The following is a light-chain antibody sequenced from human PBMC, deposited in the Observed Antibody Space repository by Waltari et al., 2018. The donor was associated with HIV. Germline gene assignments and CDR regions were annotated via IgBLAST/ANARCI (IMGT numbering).Light chain of an antibody. CDR2: AVS. CDR1: SSDVGGYDS. V-gene: IGLV2-14*03. Sequence: QSALTQPASVSGSPGQSITISCTGTSSDVGGYDSVSWYQQHPGKAPKLMIFAVSNRPLEVFNRVSGAKSGNTASLTISGLQAEDEADYYCSSYTCSSARDVVFGGGTKLTVL. CDR3: SSYTCSSARDVV. J-gene: IGLJ2*01.